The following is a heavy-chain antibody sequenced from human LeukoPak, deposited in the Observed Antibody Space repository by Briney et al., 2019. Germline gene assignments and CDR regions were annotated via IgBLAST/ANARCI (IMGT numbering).Heavy chain of an antibody. V-gene: IGHV1-69*13. CDR1: GGTFSSYA. CDR3: ARGIVGATEFDY. D-gene: IGHD1-26*01. Sequence: SVKVSCKASGGTFSSYAISWVRQAPGQGLEWMGGIIPIFGTANYAQKFQGRVTITADESTSTAYMELSSLRSDDTAVYYCARGIVGATEFDYWGQGTLVTVSS. J-gene: IGHJ4*02. CDR2: IIPIFGTA.